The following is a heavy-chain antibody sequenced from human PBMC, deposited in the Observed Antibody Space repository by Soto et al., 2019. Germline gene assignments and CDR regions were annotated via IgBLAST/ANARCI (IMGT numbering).Heavy chain of an antibody. J-gene: IGHJ3*02. V-gene: IGHV6-1*01. CDR3: AVGWGTGEGAFDI. CDR2: TYYRSTWYN. Sequence: SQTLSLTCAISGYSVSSNSVAWNWIRQSPSRGLELRGRTYYRSTWYNDYAVSVKSRITIKPDTSKNKFSLQLNSVTPEDQAVYYCAVGWGTGEGAFDIWGRGNMVTVS. CDR1: GYSVSSNSVA. D-gene: IGHD7-27*01.